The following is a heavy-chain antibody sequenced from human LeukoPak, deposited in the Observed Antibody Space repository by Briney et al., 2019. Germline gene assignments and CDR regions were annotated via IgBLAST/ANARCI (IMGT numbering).Heavy chain of an antibody. CDR2: ISSSSSYI. CDR3: ARAPNGFGAFDI. Sequence: GGSLRLSCAASGFTFSSYSMNWVRQAPGKGLEWVSSISSSSSYIYYADSVEGRFTISRDNAKNSLYLQMNSLRAEDTAVYYCARAPNGFGAFDIWGPGTMVTVSS. V-gene: IGHV3-21*01. D-gene: IGHD2-8*01. J-gene: IGHJ3*02. CDR1: GFTFSSYS.